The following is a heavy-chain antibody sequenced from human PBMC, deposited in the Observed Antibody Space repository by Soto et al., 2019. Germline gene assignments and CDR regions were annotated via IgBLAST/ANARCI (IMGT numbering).Heavy chain of an antibody. V-gene: IGHV3-23*01. D-gene: IGHD1-1*01. Sequence: EVQLLESGGGLVQPGGSLRLSCAASGSAFNIYGMNWVRQAPGKGLEWVSGLSGTGDDIYYADPVKGRFTISRDNSQNTVYLQMTSLRAEDTAVYYCARVASGGTYRPWFYYYDLDVWGQGTTVTVSS. CDR3: ARVASGGTYRPWFYYYDLDV. CDR2: LSGTGDDI. J-gene: IGHJ6*02. CDR1: GSAFNIYG.